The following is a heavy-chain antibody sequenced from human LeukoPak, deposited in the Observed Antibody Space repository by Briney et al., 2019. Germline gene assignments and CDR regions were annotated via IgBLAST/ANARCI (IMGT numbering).Heavy chain of an antibody. CDR3: ARGRQQLYYYYYMDV. V-gene: IGHV1-8*03. CDR1: GYTFTSYD. D-gene: IGHD6-13*01. CDR2: MNPNNGNT. J-gene: IGHJ6*03. Sequence: ASVKVSCKASGYTFTSYDINWVRQATGQGLEWMGWMNPNNGNTGYAQKFQGRVTITRNTSISTAYMELSSLRSEDTAVYYCARGRQQLYYYYYMDVWGKGTTVTVSS.